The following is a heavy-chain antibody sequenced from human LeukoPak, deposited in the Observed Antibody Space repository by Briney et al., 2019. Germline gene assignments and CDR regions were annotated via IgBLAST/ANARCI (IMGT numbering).Heavy chain of an antibody. CDR2: IYYSGST. J-gene: IGHJ4*02. CDR3: ASYYDSSGYRDY. V-gene: IGHV4-59*12. CDR1: GGSISSYY. D-gene: IGHD3-22*01. Sequence: SETLSLTCTVSGGSISSYYWSWIRQPPGKGLEWIGYIYYSGSTNYNPSLKSRVTISVDTSKNQFSLKLSSVTAADTAVYYCASYYDSSGYRDYWGQGTLVTVSS.